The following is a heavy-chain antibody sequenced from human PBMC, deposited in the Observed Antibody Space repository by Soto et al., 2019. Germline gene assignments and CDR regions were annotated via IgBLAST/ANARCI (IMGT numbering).Heavy chain of an antibody. CDR2: ISGNGGST. Sequence: EVQLLESGGGLVQPGGSLRLSCAASGFTFSSCAMGWVRQAPGKGLEWVSGISGNGGSTYYADSVKCRFTISRHTSKNTLYLQMDSLGAEDTAIYYCAKVVGDGNDYYHFWGQGTLVTVSS. V-gene: IGHV3-23*01. CDR1: GFTFSSCA. CDR3: AKVVGDGNDYYHF. J-gene: IGHJ4*02. D-gene: IGHD3-22*01.